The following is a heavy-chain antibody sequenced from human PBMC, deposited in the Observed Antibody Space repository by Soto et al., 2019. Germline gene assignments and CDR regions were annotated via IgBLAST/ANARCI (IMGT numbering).Heavy chain of an antibody. Sequence: QVQLVQSGAEVKKPGSSVKVSCKASGGTFSSYAISWVRQAPGQGLEWMGGIIPIFGTANYAQKFQGRVTITTEEATRSAYKERHSRRTADKAVEYYAGGRLGDMANFCDYYGMDVWGQGTTVTVSS. CDR2: IIPIFGTA. D-gene: IGHD1-26*01. J-gene: IGHJ6*02. CDR3: AGGRLGDMANFCDYYGMDV. V-gene: IGHV1-69*01. CDR1: GGTFSSYA.